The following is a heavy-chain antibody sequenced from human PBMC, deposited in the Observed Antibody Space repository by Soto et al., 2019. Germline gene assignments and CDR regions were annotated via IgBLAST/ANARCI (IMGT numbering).Heavy chain of an antibody. Sequence: LQLQESGPGLVKPSETLSLTCSVSDDAINSDKYYWGWMRQPPGKGLEWIGSIYYRGNAYYNPSLQPRVTMSLDKSKSQFSLKLNSVTASDSAGYFCARLEGLATITYYFDFWCPGALVTVS. J-gene: IGHJ4*02. D-gene: IGHD3-9*01. CDR3: ARLEGLATITYYFDF. CDR2: IYYRGNA. CDR1: DDAINSDKYY. V-gene: IGHV4-39*01.